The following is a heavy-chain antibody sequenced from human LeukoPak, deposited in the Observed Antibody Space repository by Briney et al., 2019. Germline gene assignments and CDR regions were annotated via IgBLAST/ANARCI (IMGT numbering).Heavy chain of an antibody. CDR3: TRVYDFWSGYYSYYFDY. V-gene: IGHV3-49*04. J-gene: IGHJ4*02. CDR2: IRSKAYGGTT. CDR1: GFTFGDYA. Sequence: GGSLRLSCTASGFTFGDYAMSWVRQAPGKGLEWVGFIRSKAYGGTTEYAASVKGRFTISRDDSKSIAYLQMNSLKTEDTAVYYCTRVYDFWSGYYSYYFDYWGQGTLVTVSS. D-gene: IGHD3-3*01.